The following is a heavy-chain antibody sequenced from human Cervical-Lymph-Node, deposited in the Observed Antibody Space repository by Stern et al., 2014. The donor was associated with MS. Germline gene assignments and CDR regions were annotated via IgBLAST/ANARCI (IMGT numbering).Heavy chain of an antibody. CDR3: AFNFWSGYYYFDY. Sequence: QVQLQESGPGLVKPSETLSLTCTVSGGSISSSSYYWGWIRQPPGKGLAWIGTIYYRGSTYYSPPLKCRVTISVDTSNNQFSLNLSSVTAADTAVYYCAFNFWSGYYYFDYWGQGTLVTVSS. V-gene: IGHV4-39*01. D-gene: IGHD3-3*01. J-gene: IGHJ4*02. CDR1: GGSISSSSYY. CDR2: IYYRGST.